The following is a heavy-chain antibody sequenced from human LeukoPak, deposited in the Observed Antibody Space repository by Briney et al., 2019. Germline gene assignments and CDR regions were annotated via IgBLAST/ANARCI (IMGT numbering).Heavy chain of an antibody. CDR3: ARAGYCSSTSCYPSY. V-gene: IGHV1-2*02. CDR2: INPNSGGT. Sequence: ASVKVSCKVSGYTLTELSMHWVRQAPGQGLEWMGWINPNSGGTNYAQKFQGRVTMTRDTSISTAYMELSRLRSDDTAVYYCARAGYCSSTSCYPSYWGQGTLVTVSS. CDR1: GYTLTELS. D-gene: IGHD2-2*01. J-gene: IGHJ4*02.